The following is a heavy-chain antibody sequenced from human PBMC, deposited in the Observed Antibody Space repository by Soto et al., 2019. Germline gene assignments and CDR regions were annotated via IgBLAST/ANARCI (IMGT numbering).Heavy chain of an antibody. V-gene: IGHV3-53*02. CDR3: AGPSSGWSAHTGAGYFDL. CDR2: IYSGGST. Sequence: EVQLVETGGGLIQPGGSLRLSCAASGFTVSSNYMNWVRQAPGKGLEWVSVIYSGGSTYYADSVKGRFTISRDNSKNTVYLKMNSLGAEDTAVYYCAGPSSGWSAHTGAGYFDLCGRGTLVTVSS. D-gene: IGHD6-19*01. J-gene: IGHJ2*01. CDR1: GFTVSSNY.